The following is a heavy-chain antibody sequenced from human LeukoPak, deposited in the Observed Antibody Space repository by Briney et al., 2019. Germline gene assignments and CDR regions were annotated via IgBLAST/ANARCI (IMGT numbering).Heavy chain of an antibody. CDR3: ARDGSAFDI. CDR2: ISSSGTTT. CDR1: GFTFSSYA. V-gene: IGHV3-48*04. J-gene: IGHJ3*02. Sequence: GGSLRLSCAASGFTFSSYAMSWVRQAPGKGLEWVSYISSSGTTTYYADSVKGRFTISRDNAKNSLYLQMNSLRAEDTAVYYCARDGSAFDIWGQGTMVTVSS.